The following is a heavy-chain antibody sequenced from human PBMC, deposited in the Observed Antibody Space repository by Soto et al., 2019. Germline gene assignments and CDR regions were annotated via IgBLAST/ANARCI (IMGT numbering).Heavy chain of an antibody. V-gene: IGHV3-30*03. J-gene: IGHJ5*02. Sequence: QVQLVESGGGVVQPGRSLRLSCAASGFTFSSYGMHWVRQAPGKGLEWVAVISYDGSNKYYADSVKGRFTISRDNSKNTLYLQMNSLRAEDTAVYYCVPSNWFDPWGQGTLVTVSP. CDR2: ISYDGSNK. CDR3: VPSNWFDP. CDR1: GFTFSSYG.